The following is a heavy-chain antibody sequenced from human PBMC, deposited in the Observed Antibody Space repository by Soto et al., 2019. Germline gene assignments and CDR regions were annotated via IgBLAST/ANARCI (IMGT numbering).Heavy chain of an antibody. V-gene: IGHV3-33*01. CDR3: AREATVTIYTPYYFDY. Sequence: GGSLRLSCAASGFTFSSYGMHWVRQAPGKGLEWVAVIWYDGSNKYYADSVKGRFTISRDNSKNTLYLQMNSLRAEDTAVYYCAREATVTIYTPYYFDYWGQGTLVTVSS. CDR1: GFTFSSYG. CDR2: IWYDGSNK. D-gene: IGHD4-17*01. J-gene: IGHJ4*02.